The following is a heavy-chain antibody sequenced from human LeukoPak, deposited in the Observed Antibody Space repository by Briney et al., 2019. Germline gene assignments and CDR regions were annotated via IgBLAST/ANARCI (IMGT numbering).Heavy chain of an antibody. V-gene: IGHV4-34*01. CDR2: INHSGST. CDR1: GGSFSGYY. J-gene: IGHJ4*02. Sequence: PSETLSLTCAVYGGSFSGYYWSWIRQPPGKGLEWSGEINHSGSTNYNPSLKSRVTISVDTSKNQFSLKLSSVTAADTAVYYCASFGYSGGYWGQGTLVTVSS. D-gene: IGHD5-12*01. CDR3: ASFGYSGGY.